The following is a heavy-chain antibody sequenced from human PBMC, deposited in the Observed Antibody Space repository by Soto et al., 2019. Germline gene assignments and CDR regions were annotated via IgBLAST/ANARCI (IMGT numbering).Heavy chain of an antibody. J-gene: IGHJ4*02. Sequence: GGSLRLSCAASGFTFSSYAMHWVRQAPGKXLEWVAVISYDGSNKYYADSVRGRFTISRDNSKNTLYLQMNSLRAEDTAVYYCARDAHIVVVVAATPLGYYFDYWGQGTLVTVSS. CDR1: GFTFSSYA. CDR3: ARDAHIVVVVAATPLGYYFDY. D-gene: IGHD2-15*01. V-gene: IGHV3-30-3*01. CDR2: ISYDGSNK.